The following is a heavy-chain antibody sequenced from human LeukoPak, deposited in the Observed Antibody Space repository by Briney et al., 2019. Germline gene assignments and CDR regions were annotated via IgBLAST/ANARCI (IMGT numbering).Heavy chain of an antibody. D-gene: IGHD1-1*01. Sequence: SETLSLTCTVSRGSISSYYRSWIRQPAGKGLEWIGRIYTSGSTNYNPSLKSRVTMSVDTSKNQFSLKLSSVTAADTAVYYCAREEYNWIDVGWFDPWGQGTLVTVSS. J-gene: IGHJ5*02. V-gene: IGHV4-4*07. CDR1: RGSISSYY. CDR3: AREEYNWIDVGWFDP. CDR2: IYTSGST.